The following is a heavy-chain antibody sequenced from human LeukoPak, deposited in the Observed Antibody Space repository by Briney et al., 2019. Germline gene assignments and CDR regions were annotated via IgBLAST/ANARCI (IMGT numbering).Heavy chain of an antibody. CDR2: ISTSGTSM. J-gene: IGHJ4*02. D-gene: IGHD6-19*01. V-gene: IGHV3-48*03. CDR3: ARDRSGWYYFDH. CDR1: GFSVSSYG. Sequence: GGSLRLSCAASGFSVSSYGFNWVRQAPGRGLEWVSYISTSGTSMYYADSVRGRFTVSRDNAMNSLYLQMNNLSAEDTAVYYCARDRSGWYYFDHWGQGTLVTVSS.